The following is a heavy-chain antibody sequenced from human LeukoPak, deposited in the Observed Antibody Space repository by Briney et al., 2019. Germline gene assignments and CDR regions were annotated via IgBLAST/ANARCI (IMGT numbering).Heavy chain of an antibody. CDR1: GFTFSNYA. CDR3: AKVLDYYYYGMDV. J-gene: IGHJ6*02. CDR2: TSGSGGST. Sequence: GGSLRLSCVASGFTFSNYAMNWVRQAPGKGLEWVSATSGSGGSTYYADSVKGRFTISRDNSKNTVYLQMNSLRAEDTAVYYCAKVLDYYYYGMDVWGQGTTVTVSS. V-gene: IGHV3-23*01.